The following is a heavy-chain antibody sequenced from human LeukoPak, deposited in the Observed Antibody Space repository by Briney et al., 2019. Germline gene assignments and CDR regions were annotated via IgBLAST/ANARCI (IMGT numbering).Heavy chain of an antibody. V-gene: IGHV3-48*01. Sequence: GGSLRLSCAASGFTFSSYGMHWVRQAPGKGLEWVSYISSSSSTIYYADSVKGRFTISRDNAKNSLYLQMNSLRAEDTAVYYCARSVATILAGTTTVRSRAFDYWGQGTLVTVSS. D-gene: IGHD5-12*01. CDR1: GFTFSSYG. CDR3: ARSVATILAGTTTVRSRAFDY. J-gene: IGHJ4*02. CDR2: ISSSSSTI.